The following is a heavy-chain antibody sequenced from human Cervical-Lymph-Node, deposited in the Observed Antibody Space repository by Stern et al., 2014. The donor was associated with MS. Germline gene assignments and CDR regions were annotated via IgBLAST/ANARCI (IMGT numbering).Heavy chain of an antibody. CDR2: ITNVGST. CDR1: GFTVSRDY. CDR3: ARDTSSPERSDW. J-gene: IGHJ4*02. D-gene: IGHD1-1*01. V-gene: IGHV3-53*01. Sequence: EVKLVESGGGVIQPGGSLRLSCTASGFTVSRDYMTWVRQAQGQGLAWVSLITNVGSTFYTDSVKGRFTISRDDSKNTVYLHMTSLRAEDTAMYYCARDTSSPERSDWWGQGTLVTVSS.